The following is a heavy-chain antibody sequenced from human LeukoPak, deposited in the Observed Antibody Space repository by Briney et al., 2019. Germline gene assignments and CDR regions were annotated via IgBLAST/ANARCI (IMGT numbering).Heavy chain of an antibody. CDR3: AKSGIAAAGTFRSYYYCGMDV. CDR2: ISGSGGST. D-gene: IGHD6-13*01. J-gene: IGHJ6*04. CDR1: GFTFSSYA. Sequence: GGSLRLSCAASGFTFSSYAMSWVRQAPGKGLEWVSAISGSGGSTYYADSVKGRFTISRNNSKNTLYLQMNSLRAEDTAVYYCAKSGIAAAGTFRSYYYCGMDVWGKGTTVTVSS. V-gene: IGHV3-23*01.